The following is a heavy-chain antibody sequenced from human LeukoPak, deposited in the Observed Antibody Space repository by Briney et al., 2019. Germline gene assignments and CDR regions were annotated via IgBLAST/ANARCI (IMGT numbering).Heavy chain of an antibody. CDR2: IHHTGST. V-gene: IGHV4-4*09. CDR3: ARVPEAFDI. CDR1: DGSISTYY. J-gene: IGHJ3*02. Sequence: SETLSLTCTVSDGSISTYYWSWIRQPPGKELEWMAYIHHTGSTNYSPSLKSRVTISIDTSKNQFSLKLSSVTAADTAVYYCARVPEAFDIWGQGTMVTVSS.